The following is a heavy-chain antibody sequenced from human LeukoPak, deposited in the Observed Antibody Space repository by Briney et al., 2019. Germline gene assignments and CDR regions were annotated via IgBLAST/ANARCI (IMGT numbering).Heavy chain of an antibody. CDR3: ARGFWSGYSDY. CDR2: ISSSSSSI. D-gene: IGHD3-3*01. Sequence: PGGSLRLSCAASGFSFSSYSMNWVRQAPGKGLEWVSYISSSSSSIYYADSVKGRFTISRDNTKNSLYLQMNSLRGEDTAVYYCARGFWSGYSDYWGQGTLVTVSS. V-gene: IGHV3-48*01. J-gene: IGHJ4*02. CDR1: GFSFSSYS.